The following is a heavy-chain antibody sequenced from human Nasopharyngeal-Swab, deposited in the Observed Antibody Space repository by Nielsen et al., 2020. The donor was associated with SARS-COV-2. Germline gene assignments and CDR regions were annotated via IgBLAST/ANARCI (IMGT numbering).Heavy chain of an antibody. Sequence: SEALSPPPPLFGGSLLGFYWDWSPQPPRKGPGGVGNIYYNGNTYQNPSLKSRLTISVDKSKNQFSLQLSSVTAADTAVYYCVRSSSWYYFDYWAQGTQVTVSS. J-gene: IGHJ4*02. CDR2: IYYNGNT. CDR3: VRSSSWYYFDY. V-gene: IGHV4-34*11. CDR1: GGSLLGFY. D-gene: IGHD6-13*01.